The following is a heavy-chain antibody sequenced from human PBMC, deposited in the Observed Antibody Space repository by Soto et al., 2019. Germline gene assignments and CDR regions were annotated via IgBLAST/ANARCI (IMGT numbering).Heavy chain of an antibody. CDR3: ARDRPNETTPPPYSYGFDY. J-gene: IGHJ4*02. CDR2: ISYDGSNK. CDR1: GFTFSSYA. D-gene: IGHD5-18*01. V-gene: IGHV3-30*04. Sequence: GGSLRLSCAASGFTFSSYAMHWVRQAPGKGLEWVAVISYDGSNKYYADSVKGRFTISRDNSKNTLYLQMNSLRAEDTAVYYCARDRPNETTPPPYSYGFDYWGQGTLVTVSS.